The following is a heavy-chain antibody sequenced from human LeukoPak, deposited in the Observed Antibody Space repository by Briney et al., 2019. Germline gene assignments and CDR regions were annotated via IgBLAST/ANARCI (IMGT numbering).Heavy chain of an antibody. V-gene: IGHV4-39*07. CDR1: GGSISSSYSY. Sequence: SETLSLTCTVSGGSISSSYSYWGWLRQPPGPGLKWIGNIYYSGSTYYNPSLKSRVTISVDTSKNHFSLKLNSVTAADTAVYYCARVPNNDAFDIWGQGTMVTVSS. CDR3: ARVPNNDAFDI. CDR2: IYYSGST. J-gene: IGHJ3*02.